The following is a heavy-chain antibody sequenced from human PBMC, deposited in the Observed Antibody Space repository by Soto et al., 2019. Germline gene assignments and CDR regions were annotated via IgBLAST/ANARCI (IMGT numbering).Heavy chain of an antibody. J-gene: IGHJ4*02. CDR3: VKGSSGGRPYYFAY. D-gene: IGHD3-22*01. Sequence: EVQLLESGGGLVQPGGSLRLSCAASGFIFSRYAMSWVRQAPGKGLEWVSAINDGGSGTYYADSVKGRFTVSRDNSKNTLDLQMNSLRAEDTAVFYCVKGSSGGRPYYFAYWGQGTLVTVAS. CDR2: INDGGSGT. V-gene: IGHV3-23*01. CDR1: GFIFSRYA.